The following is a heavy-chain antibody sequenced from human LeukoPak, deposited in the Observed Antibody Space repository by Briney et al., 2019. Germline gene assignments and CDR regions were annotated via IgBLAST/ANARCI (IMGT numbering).Heavy chain of an antibody. CDR2: ISSSGGTI. CDR1: GFTFSSYQ. D-gene: IGHD6-19*01. CDR3: ARAADSSGWLVGY. V-gene: IGHV3-48*03. Sequence: GGSLRLSCAASGFTFSSYQMIWVRQAPGKGLEWVPYISSSGGTIYQADSVKGRFTISRDNAKNSLYLQMNSLRAEDTAVYYCARAADSSGWLVGYWGQGALVTVSS. J-gene: IGHJ4*02.